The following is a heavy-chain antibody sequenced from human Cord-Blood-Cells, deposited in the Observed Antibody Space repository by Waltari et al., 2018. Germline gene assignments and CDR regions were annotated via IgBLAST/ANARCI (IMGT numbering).Heavy chain of an antibody. CDR3: ARVVVVPAAAYNWFDP. V-gene: IGHV4-30-4*01. Sequence: QVQLQESGPGLVKPSQTLSLTGTVSGGSISSGDYYWSWIRQPPGKGLEWIGYIYYSGSTYYNPSLKSRVTISVDTSKNQFSLKLSSVTAADTAVYYCARVVVVPAAAYNWFDPWGQGTLVTVSS. CDR1: GGSISSGDYY. D-gene: IGHD2-2*01. J-gene: IGHJ5*02. CDR2: IYYSGST.